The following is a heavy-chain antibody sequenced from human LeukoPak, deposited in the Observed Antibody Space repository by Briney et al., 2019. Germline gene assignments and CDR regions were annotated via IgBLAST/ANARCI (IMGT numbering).Heavy chain of an antibody. V-gene: IGHV4-59*01. D-gene: IGHD3-22*01. J-gene: IGHJ2*01. CDR2: IYYSAST. CDR3: ARVTYYYDTSGPNGYFDL. Sequence: KASETLSLTCTVSGDSISSYYWGWIRQSPGKGLECIGYIYYSASTYYNPSLKSRVTFSVDTSKNQFSLRLTSVTAADTAVYYCARVTYYYDTSGPNGYFDLWGRGTLVTVSS. CDR1: GDSISSYY.